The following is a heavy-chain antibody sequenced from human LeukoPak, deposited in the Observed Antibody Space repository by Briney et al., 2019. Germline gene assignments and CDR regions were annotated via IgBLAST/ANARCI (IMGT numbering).Heavy chain of an antibody. V-gene: IGHV3-43*01. D-gene: IGHD5-18*01. J-gene: IGHJ3*02. CDR1: GFTFDDYT. CDR3: ARARIQLWVLEEFVAFDI. Sequence: GGSLRLSCAASGFTFDDYTMHWVRQAPGKGLEWVSLISWDGGSTYYADSVKGRFTISRDNAKNSLYLQMNSLRAEDTAVYYCARARIQLWVLEEFVAFDIWGQGTMVTVSS. CDR2: ISWDGGST.